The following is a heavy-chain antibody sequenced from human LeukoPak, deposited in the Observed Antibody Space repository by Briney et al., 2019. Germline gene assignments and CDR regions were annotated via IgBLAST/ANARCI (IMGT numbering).Heavy chain of an antibody. CDR1: RFTFSSYG. CDR3: AELGITMIGGV. CDR2: ISSSGSTI. J-gene: IGHJ6*04. D-gene: IGHD3-10*02. Sequence: GGSLRLSCAASRFTFSSYGMHWVRQAPGKGLEWVSYISSSGSTIYYADSVKGRFTISRDNAKNSLYLQMNSLRAEDTAVYCCAELGITMIGGVWGKGTTVTISS. V-gene: IGHV3-48*03.